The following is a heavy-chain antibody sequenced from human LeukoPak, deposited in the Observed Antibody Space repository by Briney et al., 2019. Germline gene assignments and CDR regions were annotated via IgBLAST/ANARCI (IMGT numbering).Heavy chain of an antibody. J-gene: IGHJ4*02. Sequence: ASVKVSCKTSGYTFSRYGISWAQQAPGQGLEWMGCIIGYSDNTKYAQNLQGRVTMTTDTSTSTAYMELRSLTSDDTAVYYCARGYYYDSSGYYHFDYWGQGTLVTVSS. CDR1: GYTFSRYG. CDR2: IIGYSDNT. V-gene: IGHV1-18*01. D-gene: IGHD3-22*01. CDR3: ARGYYYDSSGYYHFDY.